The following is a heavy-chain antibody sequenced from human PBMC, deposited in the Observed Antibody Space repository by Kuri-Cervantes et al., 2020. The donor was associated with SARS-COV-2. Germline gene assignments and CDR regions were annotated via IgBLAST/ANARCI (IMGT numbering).Heavy chain of an antibody. Sequence: ASVKVSCKASGYTFTNYGISWVRQAPGQGLEWMGWSSGYNGNTNYAQKVQGRVTMTADISTSTAYMELSRLRSDDTAVYYCARKISITILVRVWQYFDYWGQGTLVTVSS. CDR1: GYTFTNYG. V-gene: IGHV1-18*04. J-gene: IGHJ4*02. D-gene: IGHD3-3*01. CDR3: ARKISITILVRVWQYFDY. CDR2: SSGYNGNT.